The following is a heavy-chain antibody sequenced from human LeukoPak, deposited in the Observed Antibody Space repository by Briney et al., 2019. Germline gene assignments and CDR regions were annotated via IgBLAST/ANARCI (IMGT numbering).Heavy chain of an antibody. D-gene: IGHD2-15*01. V-gene: IGHV4-4*07. Sequence: SETQSLICTVSGGSINNYYWSWTRQPAGKGLEWIGRIYTRGSTNYNPPLKSPVTMSVETSKNQFHRKLSAVTAAETDDYYCARGRYCSADICSGGDAFDIWGQGTMVSVSS. J-gene: IGHJ3*02. CDR3: ARGRYCSADICSGGDAFDI. CDR1: GGSINNYY. CDR2: IYTRGST.